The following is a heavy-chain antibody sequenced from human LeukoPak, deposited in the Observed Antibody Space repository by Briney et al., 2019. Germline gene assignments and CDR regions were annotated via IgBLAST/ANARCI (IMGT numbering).Heavy chain of an antibody. CDR2: ISGIGISK. Sequence: PAASLTLSCAASGFTFNIHPLDWVRQAPGKGLEWVSSISGIGISKYYAYSVEGRFTISRDNSKNTEYLQMNRLIAENTAVYYCSKDMHGYDIPVDYWGRGTQVTPSS. CDR1: GFTFNIHP. V-gene: IGHV3-23*01. J-gene: IGHJ4*02. D-gene: IGHD5-24*01. CDR3: SKDMHGYDIPVDY.